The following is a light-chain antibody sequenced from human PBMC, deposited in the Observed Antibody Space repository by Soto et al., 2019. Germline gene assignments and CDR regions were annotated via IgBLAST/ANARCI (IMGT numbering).Light chain of an antibody. J-gene: IGKJ3*01. CDR1: QSLFSY. CDR2: DAS. CDR3: QQRRNLPWT. Sequence: EIVVTQSPATLSLSPGERDTLSCRASQSLFSYLAWVQQKPGQAPRLLISDASNRATGVPARFSGSGSGTDFALTISNLEPEDFAVYYCQQRRNLPWTFGPGTKVDIK. V-gene: IGKV3-11*01.